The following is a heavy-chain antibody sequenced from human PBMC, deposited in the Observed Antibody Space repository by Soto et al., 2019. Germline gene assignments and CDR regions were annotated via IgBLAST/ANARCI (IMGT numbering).Heavy chain of an antibody. Sequence: PSETLSLTCTVSGGSISSYYWSWIRQPPGKGLEWIGYIYYSGITNYNPSLKSRVTISVDTSKNQFSLKLSSVTAADTAVYYCARHKGLMRTGFDYWGQGTLVTVSS. CDR3: ARHKGLMRTGFDY. V-gene: IGHV4-59*08. CDR1: GGSISSYY. D-gene: IGHD3-16*01. CDR2: IYYSGIT. J-gene: IGHJ4*02.